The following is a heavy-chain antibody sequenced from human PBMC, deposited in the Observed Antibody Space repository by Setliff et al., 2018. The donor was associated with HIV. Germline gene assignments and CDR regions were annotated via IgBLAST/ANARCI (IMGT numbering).Heavy chain of an antibody. Sequence: SVKVSCKDSRSTFNIHTSNWVRQAPGQGRDWMGRISPILGVANYAQTFQGKVTITADKSTSTAYMELTSLRFDDKAMYYCVRGVQSPPHYSYYYMDVWGEGIMVTVSS. CDR3: VRGVQSPPHYSYYYMDV. CDR2: ISPILGVA. CDR1: RSTFNIHT. D-gene: IGHD3-3*01. V-gene: IGHV1-69*02. J-gene: IGHJ6*03.